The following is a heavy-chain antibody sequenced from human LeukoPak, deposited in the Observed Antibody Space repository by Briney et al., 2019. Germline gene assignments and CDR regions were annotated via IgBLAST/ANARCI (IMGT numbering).Heavy chain of an antibody. D-gene: IGHD3-3*01. J-gene: IGHJ3*02. V-gene: IGHV1-24*01. CDR3: ATGYGRSGYDAFDI. CDR2: FDPEDGET. Sequence: EASVKVSCKVSGYTLTELSMHWVRQAPGKGLEWMGGFDPEDGETIYAQKFQGRVTMTEDTSTDTAYMELSSLRSEDTAVYYCATGYGRSGYDAFDIWGQGTMVTVSS. CDR1: GYTLTELS.